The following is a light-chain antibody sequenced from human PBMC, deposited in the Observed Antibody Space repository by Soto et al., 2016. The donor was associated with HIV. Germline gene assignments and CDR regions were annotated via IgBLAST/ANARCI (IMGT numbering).Light chain of an antibody. CDR3: QVWDASTDLVV. J-gene: IGLJ2*01. V-gene: IGLV3-21*03. CDR1: NIGSKS. CDR2: DDS. Sequence: SYVLTQAPSVSVAPGKTARISCGGINIGSKSVQWYQQQPGQAPVLVVYDDSDRPSGIPERFSGSNSGNTATLTISRVEAGDEADYYCQVWDASTDLVVFGGGTKLTVL.